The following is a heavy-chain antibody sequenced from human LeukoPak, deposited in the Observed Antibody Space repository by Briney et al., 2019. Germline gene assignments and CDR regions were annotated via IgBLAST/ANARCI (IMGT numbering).Heavy chain of an antibody. CDR2: ISDSFRIT. CDR3: AKRHGDYFDY. J-gene: IGHJ4*02. Sequence: GGSLRLSCADSGFPFSSYAMSWVRQPPGKGLECISTISDSFRITDDADSVKGRFTISRGNSKNTLYLQMNTLRAEDTAVYYCAKRHGDYFDYWGQGTLVTVSS. V-gene: IGHV3-23*01. D-gene: IGHD4-17*01. CDR1: GFPFSSYA.